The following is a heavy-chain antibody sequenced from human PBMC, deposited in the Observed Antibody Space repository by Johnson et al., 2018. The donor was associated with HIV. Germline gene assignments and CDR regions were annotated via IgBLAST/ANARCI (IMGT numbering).Heavy chain of an antibody. CDR3: ARHSTSSTMGAFDI. CDR1: GFTFSSYA. D-gene: IGHD6-6*01. V-gene: IGHV3-23*04. Sequence: VQLVESGGGLVQPGGSLRFSCAVSGFTFSSYAMSWVRQAPGKGLEWDSAISGSGGSTYYADSVKGRFTISRDNSKNTLYLQMNGLRAEDTAVYYCARHSTSSTMGAFDIWGQGTMVTVSS. CDR2: ISGSGGST. J-gene: IGHJ3*02.